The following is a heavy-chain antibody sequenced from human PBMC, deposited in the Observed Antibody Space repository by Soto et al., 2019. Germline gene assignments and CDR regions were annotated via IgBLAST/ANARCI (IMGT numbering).Heavy chain of an antibody. Sequence: QVQLVESGGGVVQPGRSLRLCCAASGFTFSTNGMHWVRQAPGKGLEWVAIISYDGSKKYYADSVKGRLTISRDNSKNTVYLQMSSLRAEDTAVYYCAKDRVESGLGEIDYWGQGTLVTVSS. J-gene: IGHJ4*02. CDR2: ISYDGSKK. CDR1: GFTFSTNG. D-gene: IGHD3-16*01. V-gene: IGHV3-30*18. CDR3: AKDRVESGLGEIDY.